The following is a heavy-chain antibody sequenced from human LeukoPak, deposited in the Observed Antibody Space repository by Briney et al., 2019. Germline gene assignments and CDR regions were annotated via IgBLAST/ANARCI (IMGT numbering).Heavy chain of an antibody. V-gene: IGHV3-23*01. J-gene: IGHJ4*02. Sequence: PGGTLRLSCAASGFTFSSYGMSWVRQAPGKGLEWVSAISGSGGSTYYADSVKGRFTISRDNSKNTLYLQMNSLRAEDTAVYYCASPWEGDGLNYWGQGTLVTVSS. D-gene: IGHD3-10*01. CDR3: ASPWEGDGLNY. CDR2: ISGSGGST. CDR1: GFTFSSYG.